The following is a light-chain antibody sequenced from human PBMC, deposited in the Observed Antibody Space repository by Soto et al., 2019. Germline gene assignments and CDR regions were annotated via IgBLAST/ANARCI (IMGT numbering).Light chain of an antibody. V-gene: IGLV1-47*01. CDR1: SSNIGSNY. CDR2: RNN. CDR3: QSFDNSLSALYV. Sequence: QSVLTQPPSASGTPGQRVTISCSGSSSNIGSNYVYWYHQLPGTAPKLVIYRNNQRPSGVPDRISGSKSGTSASLAISGLRSEDEADYYCQSFDNSLSALYVFGTGTKVTVL. J-gene: IGLJ1*01.